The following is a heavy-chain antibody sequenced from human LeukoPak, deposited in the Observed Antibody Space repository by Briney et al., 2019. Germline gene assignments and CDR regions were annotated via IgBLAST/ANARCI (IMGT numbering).Heavy chain of an antibody. D-gene: IGHD2-2*01. Sequence: GGSLRLSCAASGFTFGNYVMSWVRQAPGKGLEWVSAISGSGGSTNYADSVKGRFTISRDNSKNTLYLQMNSLRAEDTAVYYCARALGYCSSASCYYFDNWGQGTLVTVSS. CDR2: ISGSGGST. CDR1: GFTFGNYV. CDR3: ARALGYCSSASCYYFDN. V-gene: IGHV3-23*01. J-gene: IGHJ4*02.